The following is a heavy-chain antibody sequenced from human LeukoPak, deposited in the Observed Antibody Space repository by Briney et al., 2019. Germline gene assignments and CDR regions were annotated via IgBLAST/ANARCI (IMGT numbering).Heavy chain of an antibody. Sequence: SETLSLTCTVSGGSISSYYWSWIRQPPGKGLEWIGEINHSGSTNYNPSLKSRVTISVDTSKNQFSLKLSSVTAADTAVYYCARGSLRFLEWLYYFDYWGQGTLVTVSS. CDR2: INHSGST. J-gene: IGHJ4*02. D-gene: IGHD3-3*01. CDR3: ARGSLRFLEWLYYFDY. V-gene: IGHV4-34*01. CDR1: GGSISSYY.